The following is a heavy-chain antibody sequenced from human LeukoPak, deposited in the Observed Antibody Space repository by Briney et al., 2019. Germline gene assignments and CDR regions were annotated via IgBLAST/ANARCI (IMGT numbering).Heavy chain of an antibody. CDR2: LYYTGSS. CDR1: GGSISSGGYY. CDR3: ARVRAVAAHDAFDI. V-gene: IGHV4-61*08. J-gene: IGHJ3*02. D-gene: IGHD6-19*01. Sequence: SETLSLTCTVSGGSISSGGYYWSWIRQPPGKGLEWIGFLYYTGSSNYVPSLKSRITMSVDTSKNQFSLKLTSVTAADTAVYYCARVRAVAAHDAFDIWGQGTMVTVSS.